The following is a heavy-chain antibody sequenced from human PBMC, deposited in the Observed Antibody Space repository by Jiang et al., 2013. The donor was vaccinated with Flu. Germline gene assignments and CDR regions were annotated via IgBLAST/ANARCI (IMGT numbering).Heavy chain of an antibody. CDR1: GFTFSNAW. CDR2: IKSKSDGGTT. D-gene: IGHD1-26*01. Sequence: VQLLESGGGLVKPGGPVRLSCAASGFTFSNAWMSWVRQAPGKGLEWIGRIKSKSDGGTTDHIAPVSGRFTISRDDSKNTLYLQMNSLKTEDTAVYYCTTDYLKWGSPKKFDHWGRGTLVTVSS. CDR3: TTDYLKWGSPKKFDH. J-gene: IGHJ4*02. V-gene: IGHV3-15*01.